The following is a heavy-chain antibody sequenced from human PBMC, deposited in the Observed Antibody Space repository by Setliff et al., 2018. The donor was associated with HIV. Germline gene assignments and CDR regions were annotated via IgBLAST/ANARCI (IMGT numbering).Heavy chain of an antibody. CDR1: GGTFSSYA. Sequence: SVKVSCKASGGTFSSYAISWVRQAPGQRLEWMGGIIPIFGTANYAQKFQGRVTITTDESTSTAYMELSSLRSEDTALYYCVKVPGSGIVRYFDYWGQGTLVTVSS. V-gene: IGHV1-69*05. CDR3: VKVPGSGIVRYFDY. D-gene: IGHD3-22*01. J-gene: IGHJ4*02. CDR2: IIPIFGTA.